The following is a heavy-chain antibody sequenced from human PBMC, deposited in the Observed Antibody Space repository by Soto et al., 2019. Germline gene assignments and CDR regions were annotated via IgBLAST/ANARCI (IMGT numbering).Heavy chain of an antibody. CDR3: ATEKYGAGRVGVYD. D-gene: IGHD2-8*01. CDR1: GDTSTIYT. Sequence: QVQLVQSGAEVKKPGSSLKVSCETSGDTSTIYTITWVRQAPGQGLQWMGRIVPTLRLTNYAQEFEARLTXTADTSTITAHMELSSLTSEATAVYYCATEKYGAGRVGVYDWGQGTTVTVSS. CDR2: IVPTLRLT. J-gene: IGHJ4*02. V-gene: IGHV1-69*08.